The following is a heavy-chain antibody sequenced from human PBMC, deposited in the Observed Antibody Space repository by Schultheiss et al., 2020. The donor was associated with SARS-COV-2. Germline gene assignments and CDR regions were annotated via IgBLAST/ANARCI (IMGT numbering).Heavy chain of an antibody. CDR1: GYTFTGYY. CDR3: ASYEGFDY. J-gene: IGHJ4*02. Sequence: GGSLRLSCKASGYTFTGYYMHWVRQAPGQGLEWMGWINPNSGGTNYAQKFQGRVIMTRDTSISTAYMELSRLRSDDTAVYYCASYEGFDYWGQGTLVTVSS. V-gene: IGHV1-2*02. D-gene: IGHD5-12*01. CDR2: INPNSGGT.